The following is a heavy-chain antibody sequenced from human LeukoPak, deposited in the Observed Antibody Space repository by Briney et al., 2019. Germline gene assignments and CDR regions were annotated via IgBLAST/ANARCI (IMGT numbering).Heavy chain of an antibody. CDR2: IYYSGST. CDR3: ARIRRYYDFWSGYWHYYYYMDV. Sequence: SETLSLTCTVAGGSISSYYWSWIRQPPGKGLEWIGYIYYSGSTNYNPSLKSRVTISVDTSKNQFSLKPSSVTAADTAVYYCARIRRYYDFWSGYWHYYYYMDVWGKGTTVTVSS. J-gene: IGHJ6*03. D-gene: IGHD3-3*01. V-gene: IGHV4-59*01. CDR1: GGSISSYY.